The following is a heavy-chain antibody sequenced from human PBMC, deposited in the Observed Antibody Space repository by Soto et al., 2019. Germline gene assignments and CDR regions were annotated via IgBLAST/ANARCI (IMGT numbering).Heavy chain of an antibody. CDR3: ARAPGVVVVAAQLGWFDP. V-gene: IGHV4-34*01. D-gene: IGHD2-15*01. Sequence: SETLSLTCAVYGGSFSGYYWSWIRQPPGKGLEWIGEINHSGSTNYNSSLKSRVTISVDTSKNQFSLKLSSVTAADTAVYYCARAPGVVVVAAQLGWFDPWGQGTLVTVSS. CDR2: INHSGST. J-gene: IGHJ5*02. CDR1: GGSFSGYY.